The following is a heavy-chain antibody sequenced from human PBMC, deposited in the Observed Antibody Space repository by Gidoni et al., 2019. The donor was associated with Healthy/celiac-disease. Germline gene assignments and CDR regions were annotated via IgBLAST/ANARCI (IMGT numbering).Heavy chain of an antibody. J-gene: IGHJ3*02. V-gene: IGHV3-33*01. CDR2: IWYDGSNK. D-gene: IGHD3-9*01. CDR1: GFTFSSYG. Sequence: QVQLVESGGGVVQPGRSLRLSCAASGFTFSSYGMHWVRPAPGKGLEWVAVIWYDGSNKYYADSVKGRFTISRDNSKNTLYLQMNSLRAEDTAVYYCARDFGLRYFDWLLSSGPSSGFDIWGQGTMVTVSS. CDR3: ARDFGLRYFDWLLSSGPSSGFDI.